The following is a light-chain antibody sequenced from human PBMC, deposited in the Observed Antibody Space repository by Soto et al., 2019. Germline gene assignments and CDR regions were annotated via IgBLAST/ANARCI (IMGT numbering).Light chain of an antibody. CDR2: DAS. J-gene: IGKJ5*01. V-gene: IGKV3-11*01. CDR3: QQRSNWPSIT. CDR1: QSVSSY. Sequence: EIVLTQSPATLSLFPGERATLSCRASQSVSSYLAWYQQKPGQAPRLLIYDASSRATGIPARFSGSGSGTDFTLTISSLEPEELAVYYCQQRSNWPSITVGQGTRLEIK.